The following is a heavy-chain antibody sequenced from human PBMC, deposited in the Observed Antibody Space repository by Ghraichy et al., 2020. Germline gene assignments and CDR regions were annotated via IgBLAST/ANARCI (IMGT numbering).Heavy chain of an antibody. J-gene: IGHJ5*02. CDR2: ISAYNGNT. CDR3: ARDGTGTTFPDWLDP. CDR1: GFTFTVYG. D-gene: IGHD1-7*01. V-gene: IGHV1-18*01. Sequence: ASVKVSCKASGFTFTVYGFSWVRQAPGQGLEWMGWISAYNGNTKYAQKLQGRVTMTTDTSTSTAYMELRSLKSDDTAVYYCARDGTGTTFPDWLDPWGQGTLVTVSS.